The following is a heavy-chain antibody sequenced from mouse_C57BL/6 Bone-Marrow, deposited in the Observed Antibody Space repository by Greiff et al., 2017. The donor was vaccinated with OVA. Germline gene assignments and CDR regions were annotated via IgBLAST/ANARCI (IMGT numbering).Heavy chain of an antibody. CDR2: IDPENGDT. Sequence: VQLKQSGAELVRPGASVKLSCTASGFNIKDDYMHWVKQRPEQGLEWIGWIDPENGDTEYASKFQGKATITADTSSNTAYLQLSSLTSEDTAVYYCAYYSNSWYFDVWGTGTTVTVSS. V-gene: IGHV14-4*01. D-gene: IGHD2-5*01. J-gene: IGHJ1*03. CDR3: AYYSNSWYFDV. CDR1: GFNIKDDY.